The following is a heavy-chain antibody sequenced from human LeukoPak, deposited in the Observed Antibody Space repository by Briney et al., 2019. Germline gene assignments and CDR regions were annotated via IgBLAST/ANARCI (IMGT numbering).Heavy chain of an antibody. CDR1: GFSFSSYE. V-gene: IGHV3-48*03. CDR2: INNIGDII. D-gene: IGHD5/OR15-5a*01. Sequence: PGGSLRLSCAASGFSFSSYEMNWVRQAPGKGLEWVSYINNIGDIIYYADSVKGRFTISRDNAKNSLYLQMNSLRAEDTAVYHCVRECLGFAHCFDYWGQGALVIVSS. CDR3: VRECLGFAHCFDY. J-gene: IGHJ4*02.